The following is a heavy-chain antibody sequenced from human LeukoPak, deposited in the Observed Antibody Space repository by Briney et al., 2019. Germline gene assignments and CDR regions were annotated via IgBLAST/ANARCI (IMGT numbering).Heavy chain of an antibody. J-gene: IGHJ4*02. CDR3: ARGSGVTMIVGD. Sequence: GGSLRLSCAASGFTFSSYAMHWVRQAPGKGLEWVAVISYDGSNKYYADSVKGRFTISRDNSENTLYLQMNSLRAEDTAVYYCARGSGVTMIVGDWGQGTLVTASS. CDR2: ISYDGSNK. CDR1: GFTFSSYA. D-gene: IGHD3-22*01. V-gene: IGHV3-30*04.